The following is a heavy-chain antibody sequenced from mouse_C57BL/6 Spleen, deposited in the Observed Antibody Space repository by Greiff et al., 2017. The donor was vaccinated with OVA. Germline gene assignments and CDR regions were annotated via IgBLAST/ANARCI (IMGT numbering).Heavy chain of an antibody. J-gene: IGHJ4*01. V-gene: IGHV1-26*01. D-gene: IGHD2-12*01. CDR3: ARYYTQDARDY. CDR2: INPNNGGT. CDR1: GYTFTDYY. Sequence: VQLQQSGPELVKPGASVKISCKASGYTFTDYYMNWVKQSHGKSLEWIGDINPNNGGTSYNQKFKGKATLTVDKSSSTAYMELRSLTSEDSAVYYCARYYTQDARDYWGQGTSVTVSS.